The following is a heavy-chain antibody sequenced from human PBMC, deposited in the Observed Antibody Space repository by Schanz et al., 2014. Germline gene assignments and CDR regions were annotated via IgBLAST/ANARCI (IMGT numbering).Heavy chain of an antibody. D-gene: IGHD3-16*01. Sequence: VESGGGLVKPGGSLRLSCAASGLTLSDYWMHWVRQAPGKGPEWILHIRADGRMTNYAASVEGRFSISRDNARNTLHLQMDSLRDEDTALYYCAKDRQNRVNRVGYYYGMDVWGQGTTVTVSS. CDR3: AKDRQNRVNRVGYYYGMDV. V-gene: IGHV3-74*01. CDR1: GLTLSDYW. J-gene: IGHJ6*02. CDR2: IRADGRMT.